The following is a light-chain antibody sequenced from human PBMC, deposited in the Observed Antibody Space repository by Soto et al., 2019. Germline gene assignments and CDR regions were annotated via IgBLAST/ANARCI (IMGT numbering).Light chain of an antibody. J-gene: IGLJ3*02. CDR1: YSDVGGYNY. CDR3: SSYTSSTTLV. CDR2: EVS. Sequence: QSALTQPASVSGSPGQSITISCTGTYSDVGGYNYVSWYQQHPGKAPKLMIYEVSNRPSGVSNRVSGSKSGNTASLTISGLQAEDEADYYCSSYTSSTTLVFGGGTKLTVL. V-gene: IGLV2-14*01.